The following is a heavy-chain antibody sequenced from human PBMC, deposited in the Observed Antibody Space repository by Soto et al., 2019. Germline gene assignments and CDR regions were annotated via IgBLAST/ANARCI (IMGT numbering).Heavy chain of an antibody. CDR2: ISHDGSNK. CDR3: AKDPQPYSRSSPGDY. J-gene: IGHJ4*02. CDR1: RFTFRSYG. D-gene: IGHD6-6*01. V-gene: IGHV3-30*18. Sequence: GGSLRLSCAASRFTFRSYGMHWVRQAPGKGLEWVALISHDGSNKYYADSVKGRFTISRDNSKNTLYLQMNSLGDEDTAMYYCAKDPQPYSRSSPGDYWGQGTLVTVSS.